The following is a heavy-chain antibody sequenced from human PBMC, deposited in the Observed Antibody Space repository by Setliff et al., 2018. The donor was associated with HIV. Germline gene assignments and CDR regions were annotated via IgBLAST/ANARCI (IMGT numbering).Heavy chain of an antibody. CDR2: IYTSGST. Sequence: PSETLSLTCTVSGGSISSGSYYWSWIRQPAGKGLEWIGHIYTSGSTNYNPSLKSRVTISVDTSKNQFSLKLSSVTAADTAVYYCAREFRVTAYYYYGMDVWGQGTTVTVSS. CDR3: AREFRVTAYYYYGMDV. J-gene: IGHJ6*02. D-gene: IGHD4-4*01. V-gene: IGHV4-61*09. CDR1: GGSISSGSYY.